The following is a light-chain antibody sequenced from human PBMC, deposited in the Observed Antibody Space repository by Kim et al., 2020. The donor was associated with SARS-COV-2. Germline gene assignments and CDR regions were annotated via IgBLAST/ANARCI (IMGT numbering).Light chain of an antibody. CDR3: SSYTSSSTWV. J-gene: IGLJ3*02. CDR1: SSDVGAYTY. Sequence: QSALTQPASVSGSPGQSITISCTGTSSDVGAYTYVSWYQQHPGKAPKLMIYHVSNRPSGVSNRFSGSKSGNTASLTISGLQAEDEADYYCSSYTSSSTWVFGGGTKLTVL. CDR2: HVS. V-gene: IGLV2-14*03.